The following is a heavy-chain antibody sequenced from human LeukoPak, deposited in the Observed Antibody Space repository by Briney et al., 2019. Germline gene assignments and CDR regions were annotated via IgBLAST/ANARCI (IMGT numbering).Heavy chain of an antibody. Sequence: ASVKVSCKASGYTFTSYGISWVRPAPGQGLEWMGWISAYNGNTNYAQKLQGRVTMTTDTSTSTAYMELRSLRSDDTAVYYCARDSKRDDYVWGSYRQFDYWGQGTLVTVSS. V-gene: IGHV1-18*01. CDR3: ARDSKRDDYVWGSYRQFDY. CDR1: GYTFTSYG. CDR2: ISAYNGNT. J-gene: IGHJ4*02. D-gene: IGHD3-16*02.